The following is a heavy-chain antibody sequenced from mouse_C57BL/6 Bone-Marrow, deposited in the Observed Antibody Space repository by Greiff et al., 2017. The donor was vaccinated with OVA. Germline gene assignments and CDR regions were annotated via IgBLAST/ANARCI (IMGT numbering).Heavy chain of an antibody. J-gene: IGHJ2*01. CDR2: INPYNGGT. Sequence: VQLQQSGPVLVKPGASVKMSCKASGYTFTDYYMNWVKQSHGKSLEWIGVINPYNGGTSYNQKFKGKATLTVDKSSSTAYMELNSLTSEDSAVYYCARTDYYGSSYDDYWGQGTTLTVSS. CDR1: GYTFTDYY. CDR3: ARTDYYGSSYDDY. D-gene: IGHD1-1*01. V-gene: IGHV1-19*01.